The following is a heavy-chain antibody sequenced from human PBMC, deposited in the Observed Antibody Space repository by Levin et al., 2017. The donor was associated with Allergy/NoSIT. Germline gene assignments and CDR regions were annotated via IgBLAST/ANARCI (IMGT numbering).Heavy chain of an antibody. D-gene: IGHD3-22*01. CDR2: ISAYNGNT. V-gene: IGHV1-18*01. CDR3: ARDGTPDYYDSREKNWYFDL. Sequence: ASVKVSCKASGYTFTSYGISWVRQAPGQGLEWMGWISAYNGNTNYAQKLQGRVTMTTDTSTSTAYMELRSLRSDDTAVYYCARDGTPDYYDSREKNWYFDLWGRGTLVTVSS. J-gene: IGHJ2*01. CDR1: GYTFTSYG.